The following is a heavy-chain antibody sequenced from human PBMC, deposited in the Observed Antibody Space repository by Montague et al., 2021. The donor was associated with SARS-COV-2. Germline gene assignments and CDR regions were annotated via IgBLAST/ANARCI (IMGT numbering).Heavy chain of an antibody. Sequence: TKYYADSVKGRFTISRDNAKNSLYLQMSSLRAEDTAVYYCARAGEEYYYDSSGFLYWGQGIMVTVSS. CDR3: ARAGEEYYYDSSGFLY. CDR2: TK. J-gene: IGHJ4*02. V-gene: IGHV3-48*03. D-gene: IGHD3-22*01.